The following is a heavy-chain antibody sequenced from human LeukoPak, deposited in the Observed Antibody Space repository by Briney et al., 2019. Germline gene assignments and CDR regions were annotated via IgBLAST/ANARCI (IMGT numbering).Heavy chain of an antibody. CDR1: GFTFSSYA. Sequence: GGSLRLSCAASGFTFSSYAMHWVRQAPGKGLEWVAVISYDGSNKYYADSVKGRFTISRDNSKSTLYLQMNSLRAEDTAVYYCARERSPYEVRGRFGYWGQGTLVTVSS. J-gene: IGHJ4*02. CDR3: ARERSPYEVRGRFGY. D-gene: IGHD3-10*01. CDR2: ISYDGSNK. V-gene: IGHV3-30*04.